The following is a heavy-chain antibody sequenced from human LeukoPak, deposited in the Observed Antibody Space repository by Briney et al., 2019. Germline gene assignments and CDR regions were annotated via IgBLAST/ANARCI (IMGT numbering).Heavy chain of an antibody. Sequence: ASVKVSCKASGYTFTGYYMHWVRQAPGQGLEWMGWINPNSGGANYAQKFQGRVTMTRDTSISTAYMEPSRLRSDDTAVYYCARADYYYDSSGYYWGQGTLVTVSS. CDR1: GYTFTGYY. V-gene: IGHV1-2*02. D-gene: IGHD3-22*01. CDR3: ARADYYYDSSGYY. J-gene: IGHJ4*02. CDR2: INPNSGGA.